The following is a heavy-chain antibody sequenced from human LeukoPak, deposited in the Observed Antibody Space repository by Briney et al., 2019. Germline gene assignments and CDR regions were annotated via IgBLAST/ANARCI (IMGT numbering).Heavy chain of an antibody. CDR1: GFTFSTYW. CDR3: TTITIFGVVTGDY. Sequence: GGSLRLSCAASGFTFSTYWMHWVRQTPGKGLVWVSRISSDGSSTSYADSVKGRFTISRDNAKNSLYLQMNSLKTEDTAVYYCTTITIFGVVTGDYWGQGTLVTVSS. V-gene: IGHV3-74*01. D-gene: IGHD3-3*01. J-gene: IGHJ4*02. CDR2: ISSDGSST.